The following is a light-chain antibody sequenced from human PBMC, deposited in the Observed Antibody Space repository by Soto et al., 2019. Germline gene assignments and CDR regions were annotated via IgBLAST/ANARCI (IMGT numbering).Light chain of an antibody. Sequence: QLTLSPTSLSASLGDRVPITCRASQGFSSWLAWYQQKPGKAPKLLIYAATSLQSGVPSRFSGSGSGTEFTLTISSLQHDDVVTYWCQHGTSQPSTFGQGTKV. CDR1: QGFSSW. J-gene: IGKJ1*01. V-gene: IGKV1-12*01. CDR3: QHGTSQPST. CDR2: AAT.